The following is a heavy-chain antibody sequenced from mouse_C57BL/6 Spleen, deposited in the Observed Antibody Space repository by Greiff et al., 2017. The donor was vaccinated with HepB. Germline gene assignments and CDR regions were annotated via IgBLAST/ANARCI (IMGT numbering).Heavy chain of an antibody. V-gene: IGHV2-3*01. Sequence: QVQLKESGPGLVAPSQSLSITCTVSGFSFTSYGVSWVRQPPGKGLEWLGVIWGDGSTNYHSALISRLSISKDNSKSQVFFTLNSLQTDDTATYYCAKPDSSGPFSYWGQGTLVTVSA. CDR3: AKPDSSGPFSY. D-gene: IGHD3-2*02. J-gene: IGHJ3*01. CDR2: IWGDGST. CDR1: GFSFTSYG.